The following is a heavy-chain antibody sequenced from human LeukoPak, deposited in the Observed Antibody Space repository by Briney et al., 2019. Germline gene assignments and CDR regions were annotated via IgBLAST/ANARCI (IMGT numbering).Heavy chain of an antibody. CDR2: IYYSGST. D-gene: IGHD2-2*01. Sequence: SQTLSLTCTVSGGSISSGDYYWSWIRQPPGKGLEWIGYIYYSGSTYYNPSLKSRVTISVDTSKNQFSLKLSSVTAADTAVYYCARGLHGYQLLIPFDIWGQGTMVTVSS. J-gene: IGHJ3*02. V-gene: IGHV4-30-4*01. CDR3: ARGLHGYQLLIPFDI. CDR1: GGSISSGDYY.